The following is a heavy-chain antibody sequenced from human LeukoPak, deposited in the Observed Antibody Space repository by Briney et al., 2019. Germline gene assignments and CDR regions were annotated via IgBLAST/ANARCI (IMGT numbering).Heavy chain of an antibody. D-gene: IGHD3-22*01. CDR3: ATDDDSSGYYHNY. CDR1: GITVDQYP. V-gene: IGHV3-43*02. CDR2: ISKDGGAT. J-gene: IGHJ4*02. Sequence: GGSLRLSCATSGITVDQYPMNWVRQAPGKGREWVCLISKDGGATYYADSVKGRFTISRDNSKNSLYLQMNSLRTEDTALYYCATDDDSSGYYHNYWGQGTLVTVSS.